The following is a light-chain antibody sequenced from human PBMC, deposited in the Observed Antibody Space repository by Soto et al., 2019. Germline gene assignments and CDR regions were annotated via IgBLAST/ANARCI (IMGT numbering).Light chain of an antibody. V-gene: IGKV1-5*01. CDR2: DDS. CDR1: QILTSW. Sequence: DIQMTQSPSTLSASVGDRVAITCRASQILTSWAWYHQKPGKAPKLLIYDDSSLKSGVPSRFSGSESGTEFTLTISSLQPDDFGTYYCQQYNSYPWTFGQGTKVDIK. CDR3: QQYNSYPWT. J-gene: IGKJ1*01.